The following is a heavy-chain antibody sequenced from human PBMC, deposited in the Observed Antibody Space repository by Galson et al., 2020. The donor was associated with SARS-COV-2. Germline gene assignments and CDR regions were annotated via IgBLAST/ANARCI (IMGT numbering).Heavy chain of an antibody. CDR3: ATKQFHDSGDPNGLHYYYSVDV. D-gene: IGHD3-22*01. V-gene: IGHV4-34*01. Sequence: SETLSLTCAAYGGSLNGYHWSWIRQTPGKGLEWIGEDNSSGSTTYNPSLESRVTIRRDMSRKQFSLKVISVTAADAAIYYCATKQFHDSGDPNGLHYYYSVDVWSQGTTVTVSS. J-gene: IGHJ6*02. CDR2: DNSSGST. CDR1: GGSLNGYH.